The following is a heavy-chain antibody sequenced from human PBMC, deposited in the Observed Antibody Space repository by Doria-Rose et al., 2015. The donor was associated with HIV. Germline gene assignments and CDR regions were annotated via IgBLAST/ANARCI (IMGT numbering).Heavy chain of an antibody. CDR2: ISWDSGAK. J-gene: IGHJ6*03. D-gene: IGHD3-3*01. Sequence: EVQLLESGGGLVQPGRSLRLSCVGSGFSFESYAMHWVRLAPGKGLEWVAGISWDSGAKGNADSVAGRFPISRDNAKKSVYLEMRSLRPEDTAFYYCAKAPIIGPKYYFYMDVWGKGTSVTVSS. CDR1: GFSFESYA. V-gene: IGHV3-9*01. CDR3: AKAPIIGPKYYFYMDV.